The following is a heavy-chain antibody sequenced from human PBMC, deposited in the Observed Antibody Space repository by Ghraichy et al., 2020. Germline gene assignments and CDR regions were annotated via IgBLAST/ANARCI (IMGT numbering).Heavy chain of an antibody. CDR1: GGSISSYY. V-gene: IGHV4-59*01. D-gene: IGHD2-15*01. CDR2: IYYSGST. Sequence: SETLSLTCTVSGGSISSYYWSWIRQPPGKGLEWIGYIYYSGSTNYNPSLKSRVTISVDTSKNQFSLKLSSVTAADTAVYYCARDLGYCSGGSCYFDYWGQGTLVTVSS. CDR3: ARDLGYCSGGSCYFDY. J-gene: IGHJ4*02.